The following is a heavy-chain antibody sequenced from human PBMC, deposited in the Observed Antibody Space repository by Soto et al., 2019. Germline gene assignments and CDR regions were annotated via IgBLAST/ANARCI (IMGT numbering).Heavy chain of an antibody. Sequence: ESVGGLVQPGGSLRLSCAASGFTFSSYAMHWVRQAPGKGLEYVSAISSNGGSTYYANSVKGRFTISRDNSKNTLYLQMGSLRAEDMAVYYCAREAYDYRVDPWGQGTLVTVSS. CDR3: AREAYDYRVDP. CDR2: ISSNGGST. V-gene: IGHV3-64*01. CDR1: GFTFSSYA. J-gene: IGHJ5*02. D-gene: IGHD4-4*01.